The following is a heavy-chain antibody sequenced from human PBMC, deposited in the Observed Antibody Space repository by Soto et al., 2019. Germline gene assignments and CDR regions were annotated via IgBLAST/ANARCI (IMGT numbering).Heavy chain of an antibody. CDR2: INPNSGGT. V-gene: IGHV1-2*02. D-gene: IGHD3-22*01. CDR1: GCTFTGYY. CDR3: ARVRDDSSGYYRLGPFDY. J-gene: IGHJ4*02. Sequence: ASVKVSCKASGCTFTGYYMHWVRQAPGQGLEWMGWINPNSGGTNYAQKFQGRVTMTRDTSISTAYMELSRLRSDDTAVYYCARVRDDSSGYYRLGPFDYWGQGTLVTVSS.